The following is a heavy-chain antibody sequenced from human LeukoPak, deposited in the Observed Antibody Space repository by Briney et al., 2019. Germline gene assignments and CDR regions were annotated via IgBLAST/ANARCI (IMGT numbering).Heavy chain of an antibody. CDR2: TNPNSGGT. Sequence: ASVKVSCKASGYTFTGYYIHWVRQAPAQGLEWMGWTNPNSGGTNYAQKFQARATMNRDRSISTAYMELSGLRSDDTAVYYCAREGLVTSASYSWGQGTLVTVSS. CDR1: GYTFTGYY. V-gene: IGHV1-2*02. D-gene: IGHD2-21*02. J-gene: IGHJ4*02. CDR3: AREGLVTSASYS.